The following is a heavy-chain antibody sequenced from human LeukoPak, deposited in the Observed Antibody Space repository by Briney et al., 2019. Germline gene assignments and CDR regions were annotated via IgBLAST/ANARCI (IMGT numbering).Heavy chain of an antibody. V-gene: IGHV1-18*01. CDR1: GYIFSNYG. CDR3: VRDRYWVAGTGWFDA. Sequence: ASVKVSCKASGYIFSNYGISWVLQAPGHGLEWMGWISAHNGNTNYAQKFQGRVSMTTDTSTTTAHMELRTLRSDDTAVYYCVRDRYWVAGTGWFDAWGQGTLVTVSS. D-gene: IGHD6-13*01. CDR2: ISAHNGNT. J-gene: IGHJ5*02.